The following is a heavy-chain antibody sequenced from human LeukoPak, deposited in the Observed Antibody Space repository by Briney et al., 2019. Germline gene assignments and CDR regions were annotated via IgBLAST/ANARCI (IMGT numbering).Heavy chain of an antibody. CDR3: AKDLGGYGSGSPDWFDP. D-gene: IGHD3-10*01. Sequence: QPGGSLRLSCAASGFTFSSYAMSWVRQAPGKGLEWVSAISGSGGSTYYADSVKGRFTISRDNSKNTLCLQMNSLRAEDTAVYYCAKDLGGYGSGSPDWFDPWGQGTLVTVSS. V-gene: IGHV3-23*01. J-gene: IGHJ5*02. CDR2: ISGSGGST. CDR1: GFTFSSYA.